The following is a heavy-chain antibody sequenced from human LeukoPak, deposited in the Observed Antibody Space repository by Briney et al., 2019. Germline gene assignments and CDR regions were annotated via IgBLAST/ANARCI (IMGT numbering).Heavy chain of an antibody. V-gene: IGHV4-61*02. D-gene: IGHD2-15*01. CDR2: IYTRENT. Sequence: ASETLSLTCTVSAGSISSSSYEWGCLRQPPGKGLEWIGRIYTRENTNNHPSLKNRATKSVDTTNNKSSRKLRSVTPADTAVYYCARELVDIVVVVGAMTQPYYFDYWGQGPLVTVP. J-gene: IGHJ4*02. CDR3: ARELVDIVVVVGAMTQPYYFDY. CDR1: AGSISSSSYE.